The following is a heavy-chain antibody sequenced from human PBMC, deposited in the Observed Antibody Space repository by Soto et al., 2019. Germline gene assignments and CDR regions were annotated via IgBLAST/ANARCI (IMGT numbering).Heavy chain of an antibody. CDR1: GGSISSYF. Sequence: SETLSLTCTVSGGSISSYFWTWIRQPPGKGLEWIGYIYYSGSTNYNPSLKSRVTTSVDTSKNQFSLKLSSVTAADTAVYYCARGSDFLYYYGMDVWGQGTTVTVSS. CDR2: IYYSGST. CDR3: ARGSDFLYYYGMDV. J-gene: IGHJ6*02. D-gene: IGHD5-12*01. V-gene: IGHV4-59*01.